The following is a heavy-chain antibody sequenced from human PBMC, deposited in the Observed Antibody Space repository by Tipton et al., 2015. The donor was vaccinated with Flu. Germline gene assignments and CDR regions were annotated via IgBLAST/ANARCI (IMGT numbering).Heavy chain of an antibody. CDR1: GYSISSGYY. Sequence: PGLVKPSETLSLTCAVSGYSISSGYYWGWIRQPPGKGLEWIGSIYHSGSTYYNPSLKSRVTISVDTSMNQFSLKLSSVTAADTAVYYCARRYCSGGSCVTGWVDPWGQGTLVTVSS. CDR3: ARRYCSGGSCVTGWVDP. J-gene: IGHJ5*02. CDR2: IYHSGST. D-gene: IGHD2-15*01. V-gene: IGHV4-38-2*01.